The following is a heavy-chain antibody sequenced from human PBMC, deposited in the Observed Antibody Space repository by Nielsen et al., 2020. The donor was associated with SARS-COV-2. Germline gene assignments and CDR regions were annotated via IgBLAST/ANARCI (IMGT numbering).Heavy chain of an antibody. CDR3: SSPTVAY. J-gene: IGHJ4*02. D-gene: IGHD4-23*01. Sequence: SETLSLTCTVSGGSISSYYWSWIRQPPGKGLEWIGYIYYSGSTNYNPSLRSRVTILVDTSKNQFSLKLSSVTAADTAVYYCSSPTVAYWGQGTLVTVSS. V-gene: IGHV4-59*13. CDR2: IYYSGST. CDR1: GGSISSYY.